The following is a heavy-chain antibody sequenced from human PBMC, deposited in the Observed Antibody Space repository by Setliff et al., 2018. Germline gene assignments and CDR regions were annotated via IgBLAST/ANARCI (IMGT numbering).Heavy chain of an antibody. J-gene: IGHJ3*01. D-gene: IGHD3-10*01. CDR3: AKEQEITLVPGIIPDAFDL. CDR1: GFVFGTYG. Sequence: PGESLKISCAASGFVFGTYGMHWVRQAPGKGLDWVASVRFDGSYKVYADSVKGRFTISRDNSENTLFLQMTSLRPEDTGIYYCAKEQEITLVPGIIPDAFDLWGQGTMVTVSS. CDR2: VRFDGSYK. V-gene: IGHV3-30*02.